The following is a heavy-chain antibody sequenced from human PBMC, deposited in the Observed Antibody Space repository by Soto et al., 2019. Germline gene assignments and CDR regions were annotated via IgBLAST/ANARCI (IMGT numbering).Heavy chain of an antibody. J-gene: IGHJ4*02. CDR2: IKQDGSEK. D-gene: IGHD3-10*01. CDR1: GFTFSRYW. CDR3: ARDLGTGDFDY. V-gene: IGHV3-7*03. Sequence: EVQLVESGGGLVQPGGSLRLSCAASGFTFSRYWMSWVRQAPGKGLEWVANIKQDGSEKYYVDSVKGRFTISRDNAKNSLYLQMNRLRAEDTAAYYWARDLGTGDFDYWGQGTLVTVSS.